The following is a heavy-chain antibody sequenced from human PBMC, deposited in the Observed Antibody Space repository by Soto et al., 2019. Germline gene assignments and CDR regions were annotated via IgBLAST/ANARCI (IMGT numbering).Heavy chain of an antibody. J-gene: IGHJ5*02. CDR2: IYYSGST. CDR1: GGSISSYY. D-gene: IGHD2-2*01. Sequence: SETLSLTCTVSGGSISSYYWSWIRQPPGKGLEWIGYIYYSGSTNYNPSLKSRVTISVDTSKNQFSLKLSSVTAADTAVYYCARGDIVVVPAAWGVWFDPWGQGTLVTVSS. CDR3: ARGDIVVVPAAWGVWFDP. V-gene: IGHV4-59*08.